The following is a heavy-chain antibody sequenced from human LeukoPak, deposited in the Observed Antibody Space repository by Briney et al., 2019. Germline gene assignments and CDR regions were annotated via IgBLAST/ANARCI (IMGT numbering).Heavy chain of an antibody. J-gene: IGHJ5*02. CDR3: ASFQPGIAVEGNWFDP. CDR2: ISAYNGNT. D-gene: IGHD6-19*01. CDR1: GYTFTSYG. V-gene: IGHV1-18*01. Sequence: GASVKVSCEASGYTFTSYGISWVRQAPGQGLEWMGWISAYNGNTNYAQKLQGRVTMTTDTSTSTAYMELRSLRSDDTAVYYCASFQPGIAVEGNWFDPWGQGTLVTVSS.